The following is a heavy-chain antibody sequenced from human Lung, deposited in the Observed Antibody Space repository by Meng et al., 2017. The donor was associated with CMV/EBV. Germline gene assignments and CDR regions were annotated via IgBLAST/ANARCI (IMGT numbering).Heavy chain of an antibody. V-gene: IGHV3-23*01. CDR2: IGGSGGST. Sequence: LSCSVSGFTFNNYAMTWVRQTPGKGLEWVSTIGGSGGSTYYADSVKGHFTISRDNSKSTLYLQMNSLRAEDTAIYYCAKGGIRFLEFWGQGALVTVSS. J-gene: IGHJ4*02. D-gene: IGHD3-3*01. CDR3: AKGGIRFLEF. CDR1: GFTFNNYA.